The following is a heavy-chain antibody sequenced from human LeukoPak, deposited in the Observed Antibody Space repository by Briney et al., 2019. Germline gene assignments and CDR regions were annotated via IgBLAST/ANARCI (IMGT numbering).Heavy chain of an antibody. CDR1: GGSISSSSYY. CDR3: ARPTSYVTISGVVECFDI. J-gene: IGHJ3*02. V-gene: IGHV4-39*01. D-gene: IGHD3-3*01. CDR2: IYYSGST. Sequence: SETLSLTCTVSGGSISSSSYYWGWIRQPPGKGLEWIGSIYYSGSTYYNPSLKSRVTISVDTSKNQFSLKLSSVTAADTAVYYCARPTSYVTISGVVECFDIWGQGTMVTVSS.